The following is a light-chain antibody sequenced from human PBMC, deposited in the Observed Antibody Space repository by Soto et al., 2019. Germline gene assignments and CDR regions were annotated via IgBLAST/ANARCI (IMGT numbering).Light chain of an antibody. CDR2: RAS. V-gene: IGKV1-5*03. CDR1: QSVDMW. J-gene: IGKJ5*01. CDR3: QQAYSFPIT. Sequence: DIQMTQSPSTLSASVGGRVTITCRASQSVDMWLAWYQQKAGKAPKLLIHRASILQRGVPSRFSGSGSGKEFTLTINNLQPDDIATYYCQQAYSFPITFGQGTRLDI.